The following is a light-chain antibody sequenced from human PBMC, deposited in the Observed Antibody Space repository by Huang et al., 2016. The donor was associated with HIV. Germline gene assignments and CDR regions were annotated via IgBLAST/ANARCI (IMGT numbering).Light chain of an antibody. V-gene: IGKV1-NL1*01. CDR3: QQYYSTLRT. J-gene: IGKJ1*01. CDR1: QGISNS. Sequence: DIQMTQSPSSLSASVGDRVTITCRASQGISNSLAWYQQKPGKARKLLLYAASSLESGVPSRFSGSGSATDYTRPISSLQPEYFATYYCQQYYSTLRTFGQGTKVEIK. CDR2: AAS.